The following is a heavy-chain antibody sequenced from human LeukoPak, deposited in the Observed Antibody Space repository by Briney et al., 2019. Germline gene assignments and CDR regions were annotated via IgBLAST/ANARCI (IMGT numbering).Heavy chain of an antibody. V-gene: IGHV3-7*01. Sequence: GGSLRLSCAASGFTFSSYWMSWVRQAPGKGLEWVANIKQDGSEKYYVDSVKGRFTISRDNAKNSLYLQMNSLRAEDTAVYYCAREDSSSWIYFDYWGQGTLVTVSS. CDR3: AREDSSSWIYFDY. CDR1: GFTFSSYW. CDR2: IKQDGSEK. D-gene: IGHD6-13*01. J-gene: IGHJ4*02.